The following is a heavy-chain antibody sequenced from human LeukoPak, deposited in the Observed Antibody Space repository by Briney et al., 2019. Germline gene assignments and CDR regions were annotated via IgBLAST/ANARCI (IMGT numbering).Heavy chain of an antibody. CDR2: INSDGSSR. J-gene: IGHJ4*02. Sequence: GGSLRLSCAASGFTFSNYWMQWVRQVPGKGLVWVSRINSDGSSRDYAETVKGRFTISRDNAKNSLYLQMNSLRAEDTAVYYCARYVYGVVTSFDYWGQGTLVTVSS. V-gene: IGHV3-74*01. CDR1: GFTFSNYW. D-gene: IGHD3-3*01. CDR3: ARYVYGVVTSFDY.